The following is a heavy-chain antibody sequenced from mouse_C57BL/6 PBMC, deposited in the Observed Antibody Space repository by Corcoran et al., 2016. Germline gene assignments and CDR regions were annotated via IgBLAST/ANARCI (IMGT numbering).Heavy chain of an antibody. CDR2: INPNNGGT. CDR1: GYTFTDYY. V-gene: IGHV1-26*01. Sequence: EVQLQQSGTELVKPGASVKISCKASGYTFTDYYMNWVKQSHGKSLEWIGDINPNNGGTSYNQKFKGKATLTVDKSSSTAYMELRSLTSEDSAVYYCARYYYGTDWYFDVWGTGTTVTVSS. D-gene: IGHD1-1*01. CDR3: ARYYYGTDWYFDV. J-gene: IGHJ1*03.